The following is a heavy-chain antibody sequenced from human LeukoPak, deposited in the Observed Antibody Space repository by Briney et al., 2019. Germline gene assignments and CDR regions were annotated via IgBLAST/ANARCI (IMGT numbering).Heavy chain of an antibody. Sequence: APVKVSCKASGYTFTSYGISWVRQAPGQGLEWMGWISAYNGNTNYAQKFQGRVTMTTETSTSTAYMELRSLRSDDTAVYYCARDRSLYCSGGSCHGPNFDYWGQGTLVTVSS. CDR3: ARDRSLYCSGGSCHGPNFDY. CDR2: ISAYNGNT. D-gene: IGHD2-15*01. V-gene: IGHV1-18*01. J-gene: IGHJ4*02. CDR1: GYTFTSYG.